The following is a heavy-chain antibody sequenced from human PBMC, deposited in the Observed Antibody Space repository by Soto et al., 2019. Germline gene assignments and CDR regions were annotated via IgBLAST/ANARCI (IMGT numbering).Heavy chain of an antibody. CDR2: ISWDDDK. V-gene: IGHV2-5*02. CDR1: GFSLSTSGVG. Sequence: ITLKESGPTLVKPTQTLTLTCTFSGFSLSTSGVGVGWIRQPPGKALEWLALISWDDDKRYSPSLKSRLTITKDTSKNQVVLTMTNMDPVDTATYYCAHRPRIVGATRYWDFDLWGRGTLVTVSS. D-gene: IGHD1-26*01. J-gene: IGHJ2*01. CDR3: AHRPRIVGATRYWDFDL.